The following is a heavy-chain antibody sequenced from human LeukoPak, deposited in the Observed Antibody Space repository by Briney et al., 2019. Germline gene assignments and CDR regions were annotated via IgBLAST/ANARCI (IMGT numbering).Heavy chain of an antibody. V-gene: IGHV3-7*01. J-gene: IGHJ4*02. Sequence: GGSLRLSCTVSGITFSRYWMSWVRQAPGKGLEWVADINQDGNRENYVDSVKGRFSISRDNAKNSLFLQMHSLRAEDTAVYYCATTFPYCSDGTCALGGQGTLVTVSS. CDR1: GITFSRYW. CDR3: ATTFPYCSDGTCAL. D-gene: IGHD2-15*01. CDR2: INQDGNRE.